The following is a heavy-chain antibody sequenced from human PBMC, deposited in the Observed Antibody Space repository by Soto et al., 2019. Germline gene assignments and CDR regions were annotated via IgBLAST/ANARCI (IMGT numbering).Heavy chain of an antibody. CDR1: GYTFSRYG. V-gene: IGHV1-18*01. CDR3: AKNEPPPYYYYGLDV. CDR2: ISGYNGDT. J-gene: IGHJ6*02. Sequence: QGQLVQSGGEVKKPGASVKVSCKTSGYTFSRYGIIWVRQAPGQGLEWMGWISGYNGDTNNARKFQGRVTMTIDTTTTTAYIEPRSLTSDDTAVYYCAKNEPPPYYYYGLDVWGQGTTVTVSS.